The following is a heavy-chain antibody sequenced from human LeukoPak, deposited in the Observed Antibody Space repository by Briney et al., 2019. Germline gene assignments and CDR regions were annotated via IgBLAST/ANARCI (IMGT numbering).Heavy chain of an antibody. J-gene: IGHJ4*02. CDR1: GFTFSDYY. CDR2: ISSSGSTI. D-gene: IGHD2-2*01. CDR3: ARGKSRLVDSFDC. Sequence: GGSLRLSCAASGFTFSDYYMNWIRQAPGKGLEWVSYISSSGSTINYADSVKGRFTISRDNAKNSLYLQVNSLRADDTAVYYCARGKSRLVDSFDCWGQGTLVTVSS. V-gene: IGHV3-11*01.